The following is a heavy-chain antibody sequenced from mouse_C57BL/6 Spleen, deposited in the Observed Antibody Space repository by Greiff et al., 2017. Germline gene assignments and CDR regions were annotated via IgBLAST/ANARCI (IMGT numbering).Heavy chain of an antibody. D-gene: IGHD1-1*01. J-gene: IGHJ1*03. V-gene: IGHV1-9*01. Sequence: LQESGAELMKPGASVKLSCKATGYTFTGYWIEWVKQRPGHGLEWIGEILSGSGSTNYNEKFKGKATFTADTSSNTAYMQLSSLTTEDSAIXYCARSPLYYGSSYGYFDVWGTGTTVTVSS. CDR3: ARSPLYYGSSYGYFDV. CDR1: GYTFTGYW. CDR2: ILSGSGST.